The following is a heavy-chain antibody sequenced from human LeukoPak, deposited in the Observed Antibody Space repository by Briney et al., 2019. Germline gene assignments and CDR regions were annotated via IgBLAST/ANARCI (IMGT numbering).Heavy chain of an antibody. Sequence: GESLKISCKGSGYSFTSYWIGWVRQMPGKGLEWMGIIYPGDSDTRYSPSFQGQVTISADKSISTAYLQWSSLRASDTAMYYCARLYGPRYSSSQRWFDPWGQGTLVTVSS. D-gene: IGHD6-6*01. J-gene: IGHJ5*02. CDR2: IYPGDSDT. CDR1: GYSFTSYW. V-gene: IGHV5-51*01. CDR3: ARLYGPRYSSSQRWFDP.